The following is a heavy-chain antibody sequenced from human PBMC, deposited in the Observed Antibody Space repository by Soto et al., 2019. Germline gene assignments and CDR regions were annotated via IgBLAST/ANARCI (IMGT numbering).Heavy chain of an antibody. CDR2: IYHSGST. CDR3: ARAQRGSYDIIGYRPWQVYYYGMDV. Sequence: TLSLTCAVSGGSISSGGYSWSWIRQPQGKGLEWIGYIYHSGSTYYNPSLKSRVTISVDRSKNQFSLKLSSVTAADTAVYYCARAQRGSYDIIGYRPWQVYYYGMDVWGQGTTVTVSS. V-gene: IGHV4-30-2*01. J-gene: IGHJ6*02. D-gene: IGHD3-22*01. CDR1: GGSISSGGYS.